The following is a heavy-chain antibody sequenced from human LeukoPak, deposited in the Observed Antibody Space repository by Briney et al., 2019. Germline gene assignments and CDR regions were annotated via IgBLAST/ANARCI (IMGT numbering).Heavy chain of an antibody. D-gene: IGHD4-23*01. CDR2: INHSGST. CDR1: GGSFSGYY. J-gene: IGHJ3*02. CDR3: ARVTTVAPEAFDI. V-gene: IGHV4-34*01. Sequence: SETLSLTCAVDGGSFSGYYWSWIRQPPRKGLEWIGEINHSGSTNSNPSLKSRVTISVDTSKNQFSLKLSSVTAADTAVYYCARVTTVAPEAFDIWGQGTMVTVSS.